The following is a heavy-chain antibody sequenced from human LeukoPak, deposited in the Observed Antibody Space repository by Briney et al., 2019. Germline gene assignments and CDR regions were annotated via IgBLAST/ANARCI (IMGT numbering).Heavy chain of an antibody. CDR3: AKGSPYSSTWYYSEY. V-gene: IGHV3-23*01. CDR1: GFTFSSYA. J-gene: IGHJ4*02. D-gene: IGHD6-13*01. Sequence: TGGSLRLSCAASGFTFSSYAMSWVRRAPGNGLEWVSAISSTGGTTYYADSVKGRFTVSRDNSKNTLYLQMKSLRADDTAVYYCAKGSPYSSTWYYSEYWGQGTLVTVSS. CDR2: ISSTGGTT.